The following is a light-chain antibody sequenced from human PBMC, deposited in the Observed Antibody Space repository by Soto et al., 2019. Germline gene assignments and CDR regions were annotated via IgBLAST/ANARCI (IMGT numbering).Light chain of an antibody. Sequence: QSALTQPASVSGSPGQSITISCTGTRSDIGGYDYVSWYQHHPGKAPKLILYEVTNRPSGVSDGFSGSRSGNTASLTISGLQAEDGADYYCHSYTSSSTYVFGTGTKVTVL. CDR2: EVT. J-gene: IGLJ1*01. CDR1: RSDIGGYDY. CDR3: HSYTSSSTYV. V-gene: IGLV2-14*01.